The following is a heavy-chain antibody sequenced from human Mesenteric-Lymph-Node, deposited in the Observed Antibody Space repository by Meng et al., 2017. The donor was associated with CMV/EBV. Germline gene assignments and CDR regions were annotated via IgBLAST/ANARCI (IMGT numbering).Heavy chain of an antibody. CDR3: ARDLIVARGYEYFDY. J-gene: IGHJ4*02. V-gene: IGHV1-18*01. D-gene: IGHD5-12*01. CDR1: GYTFNSDG. Sequence: SGYTFNSDGISWVRRDPGQGLEWMGWISGHNGNTNYAQKLQGRVTMTTDTSTTTAYMELRSLRPDDTAVYYCARDLIVARGYEYFDYWGQGTLVTVSS. CDR2: ISGHNGNT.